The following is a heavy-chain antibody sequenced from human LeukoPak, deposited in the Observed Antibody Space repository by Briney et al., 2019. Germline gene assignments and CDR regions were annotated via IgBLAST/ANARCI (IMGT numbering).Heavy chain of an antibody. J-gene: IGHJ6*03. CDR1: GGSISSYY. Sequence: PSETLSLTCTVSGGSISSYYWSWIRQPAGKGLEWIGRIYTSGSTNYNPSLKSRVTMSVDTSKNQFSLKLSSVTAADTAVYYCARDRYDFWSGYSHYYYYYMDVWGKGTTVTVSS. V-gene: IGHV4-4*07. CDR2: IYTSGST. D-gene: IGHD3-3*01. CDR3: ARDRYDFWSGYSHYYYYYMDV.